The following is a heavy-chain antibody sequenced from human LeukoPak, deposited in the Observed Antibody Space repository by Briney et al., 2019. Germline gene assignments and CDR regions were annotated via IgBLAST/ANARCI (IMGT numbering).Heavy chain of an antibody. CDR1: GYTFTSYG. V-gene: IGHV1-18*01. J-gene: IGHJ4*02. CDR3: ARDNFNYYGSGSYDY. Sequence: GASVKVSCKASGYTFTSYGISWVRQAPGQGLEWMGWISAYNGNTNYAQKLQGRVTMTTDTSTSTVYMDLSSLRSEDTAVYYCARDNFNYYGSGSYDYWGQGTLVTVSS. D-gene: IGHD3-10*01. CDR2: ISAYNGNT.